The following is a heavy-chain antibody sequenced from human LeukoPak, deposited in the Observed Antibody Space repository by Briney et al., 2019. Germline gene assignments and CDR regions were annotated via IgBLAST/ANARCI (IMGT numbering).Heavy chain of an antibody. CDR3: AKRVVVVAATAYYYYGMDV. D-gene: IGHD2-15*01. Sequence: GGSLRLSCAASGFTFSSYGMHWVRQAPGKGLEWVAVISYDGSNKYYADSVKGRFAISRDNSKNTLYLQMNSLRAEDTAVYYCAKRVVVVAATAYYYYGMDVWGQGTTVTVSS. V-gene: IGHV3-30*18. J-gene: IGHJ6*02. CDR2: ISYDGSNK. CDR1: GFTFSSYG.